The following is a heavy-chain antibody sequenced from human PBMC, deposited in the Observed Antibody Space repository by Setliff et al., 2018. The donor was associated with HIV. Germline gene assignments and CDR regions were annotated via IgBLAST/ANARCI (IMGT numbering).Heavy chain of an antibody. V-gene: IGHV7-4-1*02. D-gene: IGHD3-9*01. CDR3: ARDSSEYYDILTGEYHNMDV. Sequence: ASVKVSCKASGYSFSRFSINWVRQAPGQGLEWMGWINTNSWIPTYAQGFTGRFVFSLDTTVRTAYLEISGLKVEDSAVYYCARDSSEYYDILTGEYHNMDVWGKGTSVTVSS. J-gene: IGHJ6*03. CDR2: INTNSWIP. CDR1: GYSFSRFS.